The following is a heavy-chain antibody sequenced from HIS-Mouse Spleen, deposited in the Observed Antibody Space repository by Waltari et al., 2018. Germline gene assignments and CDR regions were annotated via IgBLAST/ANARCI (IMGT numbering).Heavy chain of an antibody. CDR3: ARGAAAPDAFDI. V-gene: IGHV4-39*07. CDR1: GGSISSSSYY. J-gene: IGHJ3*02. D-gene: IGHD6-13*01. Sequence: QLQLQESGPGLVKPSETLSLTCTVSGGSISSSSYYWGWIRQPPGKGLEWIGSIYYSGSTYYHPSLKSRVTISVDTSKNQFSLKLSSVTAADTAVYYCARGAAAPDAFDIWGQGTMVTVSS. CDR2: IYYSGST.